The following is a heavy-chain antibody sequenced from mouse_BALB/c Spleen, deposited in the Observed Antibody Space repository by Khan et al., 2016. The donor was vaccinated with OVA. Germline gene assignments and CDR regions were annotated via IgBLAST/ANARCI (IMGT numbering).Heavy chain of an antibody. CDR3: ARWDGYYAMDY. Sequence: VRLQQSGPELVKHGASVKISCKASGYTFTDYNMHWVKQSHGKSLEWIGYIYPYNGGTGYNQKFKSKATLTVDNSSSTAYMELRSLTSEDAAVYYCARWDGYYAMDYWGQGTSVTVSS. CDR2: IYPYNGGT. D-gene: IGHD2-3*01. CDR1: GYTFTDYN. V-gene: IGHV1S29*02. J-gene: IGHJ4*01.